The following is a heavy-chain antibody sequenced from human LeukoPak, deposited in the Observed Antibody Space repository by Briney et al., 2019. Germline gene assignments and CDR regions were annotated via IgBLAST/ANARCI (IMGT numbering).Heavy chain of an antibody. CDR2: IYYSGST. CDR1: GGSISSYY. CDR3: ARLAGHVGLLGFDP. D-gene: IGHD2/OR15-2a*01. J-gene: IGHJ5*02. Sequence: SETLSLTCTVSGGSISSYYWSWIRQPPGKGLEWFGYIYYSGSTNYNPSLKSRVTISVDTSKNQFSLKLSSVTAADTAVYYCARLAGHVGLLGFDPWGQGTLVTVSS. V-gene: IGHV4-59*08.